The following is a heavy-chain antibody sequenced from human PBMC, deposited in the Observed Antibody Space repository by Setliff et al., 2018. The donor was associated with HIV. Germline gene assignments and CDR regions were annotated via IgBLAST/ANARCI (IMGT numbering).Heavy chain of an antibody. CDR1: GFTFSDYD. Sequence: GGSLRLSCAASGFTFSDYDMHWVRQAPGKGLEWVAVVWYDGSNKYYADSVKGRFTISRDNSKSTLYLQMNSLRSEDTAVYYCAKGPLYSGYDLDYYCYYMDVWGKGTTVTVSS. CDR2: VWYDGSNK. J-gene: IGHJ6*03. V-gene: IGHV3-30*02. CDR3: AKGPLYSGYDLDYYCYYMDV. D-gene: IGHD5-12*01.